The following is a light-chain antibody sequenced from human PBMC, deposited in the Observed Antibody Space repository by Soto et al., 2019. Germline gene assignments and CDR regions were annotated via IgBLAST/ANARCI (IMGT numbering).Light chain of an antibody. J-gene: IGKJ1*01. Sequence: EIVLTQSPGTLSLSPGERATLSCRASPSISNKYLAWYQQEPGQAPRLLIHGVSIRATSIPDRFSGSGSGTDVSLTISRLEPEDFAVYYGQFYSGSPWTFGQGTKVDIK. CDR2: GVS. CDR3: QFYSGSPWT. CDR1: PSISNKY. V-gene: IGKV3-20*01.